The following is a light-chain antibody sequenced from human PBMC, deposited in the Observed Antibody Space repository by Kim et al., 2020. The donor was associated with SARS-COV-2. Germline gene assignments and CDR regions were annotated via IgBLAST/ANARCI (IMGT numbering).Light chain of an antibody. CDR3: QKYDNAPLT. CDR2: GAS. J-gene: IGKJ4*01. V-gene: IGKV1-27*01. CDR1: QGISNY. Sequence: DIQMTQSPSSLSASVGDTVTITCRASQGISNYLAWYQERPGKVPRLLIYGASTLQSGVPSRFSGSGSGTDFTLTISSLQPEDVAIYYCQKYDNAPLTFGGGTKLEIK.